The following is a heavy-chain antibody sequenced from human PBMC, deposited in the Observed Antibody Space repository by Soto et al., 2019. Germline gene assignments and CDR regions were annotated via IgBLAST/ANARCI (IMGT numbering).Heavy chain of an antibody. J-gene: IGHJ4*02. CDR1: GFTLSTYS. CDR2: ISKSSTTI. V-gene: IGHV3-48*02. CDR3: ARDHLWAFDY. Sequence: PGGSMRLSCIASGFTLSTYSMTWVRQAPGKGLEWLSYISKSSTTINYADSVKGRFTISRDNAKNSVYLEMSSLRDEDSAVYYCARDHLWAFDYWGQGLLVTVSS. D-gene: IGHD3-3*02.